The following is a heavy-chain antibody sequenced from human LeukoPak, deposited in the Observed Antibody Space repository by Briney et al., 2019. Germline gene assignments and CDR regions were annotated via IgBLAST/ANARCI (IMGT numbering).Heavy chain of an antibody. J-gene: IGHJ3*02. D-gene: IGHD3-3*01. CDR3: ARTNYDFWSGYTGAFDI. Sequence: ASVKVSCKASGYTFTSYDINWVRQATGQGLEWMGWMNPNSGNTGYAQKFQGRVTITRNTSISTAYMELSSLRSEGTAVYYCARTNYDFWSGYTGAFDIWGQGTMVTVSS. CDR1: GYTFTSYD. CDR2: MNPNSGNT. V-gene: IGHV1-8*01.